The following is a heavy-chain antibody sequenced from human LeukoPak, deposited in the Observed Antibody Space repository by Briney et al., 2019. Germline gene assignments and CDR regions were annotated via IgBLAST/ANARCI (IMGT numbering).Heavy chain of an antibody. CDR1: RGSPSSAGYY. V-gene: IGHV4-31*03. D-gene: IGHD1-20*01. CDR2: IYYSGST. Sequence: PSETLSLTCTVSRGSPSSAGYYSSWIRLHPGKGLEWIGYIYYSGSTYYNPSLKSRVTISVDTSKNQFSLKLSSVTAADTAVYYCARLLNWNDVADAFDIWGQGTMVTVSS. J-gene: IGHJ3*02. CDR3: ARLLNWNDVADAFDI.